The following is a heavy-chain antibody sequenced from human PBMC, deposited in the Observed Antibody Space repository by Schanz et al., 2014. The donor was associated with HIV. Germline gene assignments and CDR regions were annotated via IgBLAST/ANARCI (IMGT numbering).Heavy chain of an antibody. CDR2: ISGFHDNT. V-gene: IGHV1-18*04. D-gene: IGHD5-18*01. J-gene: IGHJ6*02. CDR1: GYTFTSYG. CDR3: ARDTAEVDTAMANYYYYGLDV. Sequence: QVQLVQSGAEVKKPGASVKVSCEASGYTFTSYGVSWVRQAPGQGLEWMGWISGFHDNTNYAQKFQGRVTITTDTSTSTAYMELRSLRSDDTAVYYCARDTAEVDTAMANYYYYGLDVWGQGTTVTVSS.